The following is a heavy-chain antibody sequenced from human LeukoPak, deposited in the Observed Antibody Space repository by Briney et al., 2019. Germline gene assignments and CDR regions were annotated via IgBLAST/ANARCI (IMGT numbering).Heavy chain of an antibody. V-gene: IGHV3-74*01. CDR1: GFTFSSYW. Sequence: GGSLRLSCAAPGFTFSSYWMHWVRHAPGKGLVWVSRINSDGRSTSYADSVKGRFTISRDNAKNTLYLQMNSLRAEDTAVYYCARVSYYYGSGSYRPTAVYYFDYWGQGTLVTVSS. CDR3: ARVSYYYGSGSYRPTAVYYFDY. J-gene: IGHJ4*02. CDR2: INSDGRST. D-gene: IGHD3-10*01.